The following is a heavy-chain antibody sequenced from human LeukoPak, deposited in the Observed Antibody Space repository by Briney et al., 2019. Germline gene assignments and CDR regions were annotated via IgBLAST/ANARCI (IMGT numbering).Heavy chain of an antibody. CDR2: ISSSSSYV. J-gene: IGHJ3*01. Sequence: GGSLRLSCAASGFTFSSYEMNWVRQAPGKGLEWVSSISSSSSYVYYADSVKGRFTISRDNAKNSLYLQMNSLRAGDTAVYYCARQAVARPFDLWGQGTMVAVSS. CDR1: GFTFSSYE. CDR3: ARQAVARPFDL. V-gene: IGHV3-21*01.